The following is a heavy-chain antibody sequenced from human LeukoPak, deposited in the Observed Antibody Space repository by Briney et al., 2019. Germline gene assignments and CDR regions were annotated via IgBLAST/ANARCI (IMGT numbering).Heavy chain of an antibody. D-gene: IGHD1-26*01. CDR2: ISGGGDST. Sequence: GGSLRLSCAASGFTFSSYAMSWVRQAPGKGLEWVSAISGGGDSTYYADSVKGRFTFSRDNSKNTLYLQMNSLRAEDTAVYYCAKDPGWWELHFDYLGQGTLVTVSS. CDR1: GFTFSSYA. CDR3: AKDPGWWELHFDY. J-gene: IGHJ4*02. V-gene: IGHV3-23*01.